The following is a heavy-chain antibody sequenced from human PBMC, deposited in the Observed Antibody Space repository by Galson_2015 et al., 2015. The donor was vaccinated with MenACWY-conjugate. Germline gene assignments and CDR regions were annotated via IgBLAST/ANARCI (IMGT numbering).Heavy chain of an antibody. Sequence: SLRLSCAASGFTFSSYWMHWVRHVPGKGLVWVSRINSDGSSTSYADSVKGRFTISRDNAKNTLYLQMNSLRAEDTAVYYCARGRALDYYGSVSYSNYWGQGSLVTVSS. CDR2: INSDGSST. V-gene: IGHV3-74*01. D-gene: IGHD3-10*01. J-gene: IGHJ4*02. CDR3: ARGRALDYYGSVSYSNY. CDR1: GFTFSSYW.